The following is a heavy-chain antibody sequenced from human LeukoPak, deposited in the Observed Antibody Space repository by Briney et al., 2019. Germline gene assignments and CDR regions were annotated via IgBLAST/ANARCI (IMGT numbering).Heavy chain of an antibody. CDR1: GFTFSRYW. V-gene: IGHV3-74*01. CDR2: INSDGSST. CDR3: ARAFTVADFPMGY. Sequence: GGSLRLSCAASGFTFSRYWMHWVRQATGKGPVWVSRINSDGSSTSYAYCVYGRLTNSRDNAKNTLYLQMTSLRAEDTALYYCARAFTVADFPMGYWGQGTLVTVSS. D-gene: IGHD2-15*01. J-gene: IGHJ4*02.